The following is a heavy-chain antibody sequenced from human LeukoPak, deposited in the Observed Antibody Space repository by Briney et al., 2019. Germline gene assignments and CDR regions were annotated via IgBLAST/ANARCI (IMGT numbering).Heavy chain of an antibody. CDR3: ATERYYYDSRLPDI. Sequence: GGSLKLSCAASGFTVSSNSMSWVRQAPGQGLEWVSVIYRGGSTCYTDSVGGRFTISRDNSKNTLYLQMDSLRGEDTAVYYCATERYYYDSRLPDIWGQGTMVTVSS. J-gene: IGHJ3*02. D-gene: IGHD3-22*01. CDR1: GFTVSSNS. V-gene: IGHV3-53*01. CDR2: IYRGGST.